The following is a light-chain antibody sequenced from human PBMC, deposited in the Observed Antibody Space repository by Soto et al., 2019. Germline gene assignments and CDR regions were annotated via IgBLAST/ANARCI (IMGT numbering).Light chain of an antibody. J-gene: IGKJ2*01. V-gene: IGKV1-5*01. CDR3: QLYKYYST. CDR2: DVS. Sequence: DIQMTQSPSTLSASVGDRVTITCRASQSISKWLAWYQQKPGKAPKLLIYDVSSLQSGVPSRFSGSGSGTEFTLTISTLQPDDFATYYCQLYKYYSTFGQGTKLETK. CDR1: QSISKW.